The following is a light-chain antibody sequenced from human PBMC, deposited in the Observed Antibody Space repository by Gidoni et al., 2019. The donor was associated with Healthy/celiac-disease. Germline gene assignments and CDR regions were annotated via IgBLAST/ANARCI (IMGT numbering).Light chain of an antibody. Sequence: EIELTQSPATLSLSPGERSTLSCRASQSVSSYLAWYQQKPGQAPRLLIYVASNRATGIPARFSGSGSGTDFTLTIRRLEPEDFAVYYCQQRSNWPPLTFGPGTKVDIK. CDR3: QQRSNWPPLT. CDR1: QSVSSY. CDR2: VAS. J-gene: IGKJ3*01. V-gene: IGKV3-11*01.